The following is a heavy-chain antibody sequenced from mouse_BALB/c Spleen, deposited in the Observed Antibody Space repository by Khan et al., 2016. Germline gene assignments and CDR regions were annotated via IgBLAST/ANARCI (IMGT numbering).Heavy chain of an antibody. V-gene: IGHV5-6-3*01. J-gene: IGHJ4*01. CDR3: ARGDGYY. D-gene: IGHD2-3*01. CDR1: GFTFSSYG. Sequence: EVELVESGGGLVQPGGSLKLSCAASGFTFSSYGMSWVRQTPDKRLELVATINSNGGSTYYPDSVKGRFTISRDNAKNTLYLQMSSLKSEDTAMYYCARGDGYYWGQGTSVTVSS. CDR2: INSNGGST.